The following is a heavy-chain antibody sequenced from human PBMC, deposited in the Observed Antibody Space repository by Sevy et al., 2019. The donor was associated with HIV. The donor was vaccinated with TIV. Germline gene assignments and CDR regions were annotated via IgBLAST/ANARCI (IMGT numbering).Heavy chain of an antibody. D-gene: IGHD6-19*01. Sequence: GESLKISCTASGFTFGDYAMSWFRQAPGKGLEWVGFIRSKAYGGTTEYAASVKGRFTISRDDSKSIAYLQMNSLKTEDTAVYYCTREGLQQWLVASFFDIWGQGTMVTVSS. J-gene: IGHJ3*02. V-gene: IGHV3-49*03. CDR1: GFTFGDYA. CDR3: TREGLQQWLVASFFDI. CDR2: IRSKAYGGTT.